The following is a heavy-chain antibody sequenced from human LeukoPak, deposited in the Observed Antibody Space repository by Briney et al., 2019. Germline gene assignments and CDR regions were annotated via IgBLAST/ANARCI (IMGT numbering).Heavy chain of an antibody. CDR3: AKDGGGFYYYYGMDV. Sequence: PGGSLRLSCAASGFTFSNYAMSWVRQAPGKGLEWVSGISGSGDSTYYADSVKGRFTISGDNSKNTLYLQMNSLRAEDTAEYYCAKDGGGFYYYYGMDVWGQGTTVTVSS. CDR1: GFTFSNYA. CDR2: ISGSGDST. V-gene: IGHV3-23*01. J-gene: IGHJ6*02.